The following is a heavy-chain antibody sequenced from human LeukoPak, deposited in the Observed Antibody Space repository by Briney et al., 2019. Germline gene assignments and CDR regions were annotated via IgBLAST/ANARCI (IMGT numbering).Heavy chain of an antibody. Sequence: SETLSLACTVSGGSISSYYWSWIRQPPGKGLEWIGYIYYSGSTNYNPSLKSRVTISVDTSKNQFSLKLSSVTAADTAVYYCAASGVGVPAGYYYYMDVWGKGTTVTVSS. D-gene: IGHD2-2*01. CDR2: IYYSGST. CDR3: AASGVGVPAGYYYYMDV. CDR1: GGSISSYY. J-gene: IGHJ6*03. V-gene: IGHV4-59*01.